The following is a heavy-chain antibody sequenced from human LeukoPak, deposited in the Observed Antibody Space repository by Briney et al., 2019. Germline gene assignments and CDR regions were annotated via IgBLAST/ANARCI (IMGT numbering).Heavy chain of an antibody. CDR1: GFSFSNYW. Sequence: GGSLRLSCAASGFSFSNYWMNWVRQAPGKGLEWVANIKQDGSEKYYVDSMKGRFTISRDNAKNSLYLQMNSLRAEDTAVYYCARDRFYYYHMDVWGKGTTVTVSS. J-gene: IGHJ6*03. V-gene: IGHV3-7*01. CDR2: IKQDGSEK. CDR3: ARDRFYYYHMDV.